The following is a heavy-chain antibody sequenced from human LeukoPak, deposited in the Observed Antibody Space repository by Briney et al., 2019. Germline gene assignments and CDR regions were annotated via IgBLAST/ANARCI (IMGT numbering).Heavy chain of an antibody. Sequence: GGSLRLSCAASGFTFSSYAMSWVRQAPGKGLEWVSYISSSGSTIYYADSVKGRFTISRDNAKNSLYLQMNSLRAEDTAVYYCARVLRYFDWSSYYFDYWGQGTLVTVSS. CDR1: GFTFSSYA. CDR2: ISSSGSTI. CDR3: ARVLRYFDWSSYYFDY. V-gene: IGHV3-48*04. J-gene: IGHJ4*02. D-gene: IGHD3-9*01.